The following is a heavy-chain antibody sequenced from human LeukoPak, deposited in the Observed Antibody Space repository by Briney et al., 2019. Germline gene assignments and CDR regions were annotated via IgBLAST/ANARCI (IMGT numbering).Heavy chain of an antibody. Sequence: SETLSLTCTVSGGSISSSSYYWGWIRQPPGKGLEWIGSIYYSGSTYYNPSLKSRVTISVDTSKNQFSLKLSSVTAADTAVYYCARVRPDYVDTAMDYFDYWGQGTLVTVSS. V-gene: IGHV4-39*07. D-gene: IGHD5-18*01. CDR2: IYYSGST. CDR1: GGSISSSSYY. CDR3: ARVRPDYVDTAMDYFDY. J-gene: IGHJ4*02.